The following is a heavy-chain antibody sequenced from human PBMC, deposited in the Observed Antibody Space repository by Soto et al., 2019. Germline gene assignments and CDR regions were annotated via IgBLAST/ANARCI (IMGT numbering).Heavy chain of an antibody. CDR3: TKEIYYSDTGPNFQYYYDS. D-gene: IGHD3-22*01. J-gene: IGHJ4*01. Sequence: GESLKISCRSSGNSFAGYCITWVRQGPGKGPEWMGIIEKQDSQTYYSPSFRGHVTISVQKHTTTVFQQWSSLRACDTVMYYCTKEIYYSDTGPNFQYYYDSWGQRTPVTVS. CDR1: GNSFAGYC. CDR2: IEKQDSQT. V-gene: IGHV5-10-1*01.